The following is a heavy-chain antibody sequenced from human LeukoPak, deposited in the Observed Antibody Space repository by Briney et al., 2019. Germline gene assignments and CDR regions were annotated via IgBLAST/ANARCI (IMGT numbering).Heavy chain of an antibody. Sequence: ASVKVSCKASVGTFSSYAITWVRQAPGLGLEWMGRIIPTLEVANYEQKFQGRVTITADKSTSTAYMELSSLRPEDTAVYYCARVISGRWFWFWGQGTLVTVSS. CDR2: IIPTLEVA. CDR3: ARVISGRWFWF. D-gene: IGHD1-14*01. CDR1: VGTFSSYA. V-gene: IGHV1-69*04. J-gene: IGHJ4*02.